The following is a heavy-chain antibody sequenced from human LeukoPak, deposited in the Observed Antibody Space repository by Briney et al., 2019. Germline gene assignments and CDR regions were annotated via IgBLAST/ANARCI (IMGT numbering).Heavy chain of an antibody. V-gene: IGHV3-23*01. D-gene: IGHD6-19*01. Sequence: GGSLRLSCAASGFTFSSYAMSWVRQAPRKGLVWVSGMSGSGGTSYYADSVKGRFTISRDNSKNTLYLQMNSLRAEDTAVYYFTKPYTSGWYYFDSWGQGTLVTVSS. CDR3: TKPYTSGWYYFDS. CDR2: MSGSGGTS. CDR1: GFTFSSYA. J-gene: IGHJ4*02.